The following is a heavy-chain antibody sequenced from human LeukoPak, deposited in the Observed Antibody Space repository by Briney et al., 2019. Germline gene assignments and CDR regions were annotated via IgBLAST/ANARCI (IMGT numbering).Heavy chain of an antibody. V-gene: IGHV1-2*02. Sequence: ASVKVSCKASGYTFTGNYVHWVRQAPGQGLAWMGWINPDSGGTDFAQKFQGRVTMSRDTSISTAYMELSRLRSDDTAVYYCARTPQWELLNWFYPWGQGTLVIVSS. CDR1: GYTFTGNY. J-gene: IGHJ5*02. CDR3: ARTPQWELLNWFYP. CDR2: INPDSGGT. D-gene: IGHD1-26*01.